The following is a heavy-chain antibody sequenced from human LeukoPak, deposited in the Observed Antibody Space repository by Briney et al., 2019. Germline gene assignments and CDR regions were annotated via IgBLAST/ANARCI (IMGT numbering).Heavy chain of an antibody. CDR3: AKVLRWDSSGGIDY. CDR2: ISGSGDTT. J-gene: IGHJ4*02. CDR1: GFAFSNFV. V-gene: IGHV3-23*01. D-gene: IGHD3-22*01. Sequence: GGSLRLSCAGSGFAFSNFVITWVRQAPGKGLEWVSSISGSGDTTYYADSVKGRFTISRDNSKNTLYLQMNSLRAEDTAVYYCAKVLRWDSSGGIDYWGQGILVTVPS.